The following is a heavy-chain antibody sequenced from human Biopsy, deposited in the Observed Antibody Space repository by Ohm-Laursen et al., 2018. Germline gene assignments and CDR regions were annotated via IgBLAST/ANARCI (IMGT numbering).Heavy chain of an antibody. Sequence: SDTLSLTWTVSGDSLSSGPDNWSWVRQPPGQGLEYIGFIYSGGNTNYNPSLKSRVTMSVDTSKNQFSLILSSMTAADTAVYYCARVGAGAPSIDYFDYWGQGALVTVSS. CDR2: IYSGGNT. D-gene: IGHD1-26*01. J-gene: IGHJ4*02. V-gene: IGHV4-61*01. CDR1: GDSLSSGPDN. CDR3: ARVGAGAPSIDYFDY.